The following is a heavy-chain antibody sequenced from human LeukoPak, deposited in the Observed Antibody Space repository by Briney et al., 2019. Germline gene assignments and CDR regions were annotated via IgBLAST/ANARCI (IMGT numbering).Heavy chain of an antibody. CDR2: IYYSGST. Sequence: SETLSLTCAVYGGSFSGYYWSWIRQPPGKGLEWIGSIYYSGSTYYNPSLKSRVTISVDTSKNQFSLKLSSVTAADTAVYYCARGLAAAGTFWEYYYYMDVWGKGTTVTVSS. J-gene: IGHJ6*03. D-gene: IGHD6-13*01. V-gene: IGHV4-34*01. CDR3: ARGLAAAGTFWEYYYYMDV. CDR1: GGSFSGYY.